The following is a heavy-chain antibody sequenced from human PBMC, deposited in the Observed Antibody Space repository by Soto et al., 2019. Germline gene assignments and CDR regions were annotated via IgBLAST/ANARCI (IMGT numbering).Heavy chain of an antibody. D-gene: IGHD2-2*01. CDR3: ARRYCSSTSCTRGGWFDP. J-gene: IGHJ5*02. V-gene: IGHV5-51*01. CDR1: GDSFTRYW. CDR2: IYPGDSDT. Sequence: GESLKISCKGSGDSFTRYWIGWVRQMPGKGLEWMGIIYPGDSDTRYSPSFQGQVTISADKSISTAYLQWSSLKASDTAMYYCARRYCSSTSCTRGGWFDPWGQGTLVTVSS.